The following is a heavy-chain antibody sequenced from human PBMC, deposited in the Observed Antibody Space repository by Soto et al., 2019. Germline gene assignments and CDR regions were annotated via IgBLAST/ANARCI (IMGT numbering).Heavy chain of an antibody. J-gene: IGHJ4*02. Sequence: QVQLVQSRAEVKKPASSVRVSCKASGGTFSSYAISWVRQAPGQGLEWMGGIIPIFGTANYAQKFQGRVTITADESTSTAYMELSSLRSEDTAVYYCARGKKWDLLQPFDYWGQGTLVTVSS. V-gene: IGHV1-69*01. CDR3: ARGKKWDLLQPFDY. D-gene: IGHD1-26*01. CDR2: IIPIFGTA. CDR1: GGTFSSYA.